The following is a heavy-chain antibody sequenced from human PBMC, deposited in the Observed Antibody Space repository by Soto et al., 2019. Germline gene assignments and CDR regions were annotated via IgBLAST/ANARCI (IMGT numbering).Heavy chain of an antibody. CDR1: GDTFNSYA. Sequence: SVKGSCKASGDTFNSYAVNWLRQAPGQGLEWMGGIIPIFGAANYAQKFQGRVTITADESTSTVYMELRSLRSDDTAVFYCARELRITTASPRPYDFWGQGTLVTVSS. V-gene: IGHV1-69*13. J-gene: IGHJ4*02. D-gene: IGHD1-20*01. CDR3: ARELRITTASPRPYDF. CDR2: IIPIFGAA.